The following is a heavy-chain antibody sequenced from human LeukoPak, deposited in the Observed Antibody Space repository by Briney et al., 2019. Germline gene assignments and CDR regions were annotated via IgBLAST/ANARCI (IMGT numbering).Heavy chain of an antibody. J-gene: IGHJ6*03. Sequence: SVKVSCKASGGTFSSYAISWVRQAPGQGLEWMGGIIPIFGTANYAQKFQGRVTITADESTSTAYMELSSLRSEDTAVYYCARQLVVPAARESYYYYMDVWGKGTTVTVSS. D-gene: IGHD2-2*01. V-gene: IGHV1-69*13. CDR1: GGTFSSYA. CDR3: ARQLVVPAARESYYYYMDV. CDR2: IIPIFGTA.